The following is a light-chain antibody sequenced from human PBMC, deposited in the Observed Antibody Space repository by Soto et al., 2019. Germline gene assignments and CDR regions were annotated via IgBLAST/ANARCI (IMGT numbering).Light chain of an antibody. V-gene: IGKV3-20*01. CDR2: GAS. Sequence: EIVLTQSPGTLSLSPGERATLSCRASQSVSSTYLVWYQQNPGQAPRLLIYGASGRATGIPDRFSGSGSGTDFTLTISRLEPEDFAVYYCQQHGSSPYTFGQGTNLEIK. J-gene: IGKJ2*01. CDR1: QSVSSTY. CDR3: QQHGSSPYT.